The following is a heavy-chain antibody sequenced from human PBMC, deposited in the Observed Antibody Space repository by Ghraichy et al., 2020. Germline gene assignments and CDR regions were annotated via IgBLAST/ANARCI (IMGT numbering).Heavy chain of an antibody. V-gene: IGHV4-39*01. CDR1: GGSISTSSYY. CDR3: VGLKYSSSGDY. J-gene: IGHJ4*02. Sequence: SETLSLTYTVSGGSISTSSYYWGWIRQPPGKGLEWIGSIHNSGNTYHNPSLKSRVTISVDTSKNQFSLKLSSVTAADTAMYYCVGLKYSSSGDYWGQGTLVTVSS. D-gene: IGHD6-6*01. CDR2: IHNSGNT.